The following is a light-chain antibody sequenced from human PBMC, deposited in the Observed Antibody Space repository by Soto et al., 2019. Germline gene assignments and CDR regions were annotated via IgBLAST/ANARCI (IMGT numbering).Light chain of an antibody. V-gene: IGKV3-15*01. Sequence: EIVFTQSPATLSVSPGERATLSCRASQGVSNNLAWYQQKPGQAPSLLIFDASARANGISSRFSGSGSGTEFTLTISSLQSEDFATYYCQQYNNWTPITFGQGTRLEL. CDR3: QQYNNWTPIT. CDR2: DAS. J-gene: IGKJ5*01. CDR1: QGVSNN.